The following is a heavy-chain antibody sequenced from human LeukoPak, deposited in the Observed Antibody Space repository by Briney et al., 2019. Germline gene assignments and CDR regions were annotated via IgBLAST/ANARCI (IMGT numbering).Heavy chain of an antibody. Sequence: GGSLRLSCAASGFTFSSYEMNWVRQAPGKGLEWVSYISSSGSTIYYADSVKGRFTISRDNSKNTLYLQMNSLRAEDTAVYYCAKVPVIVVVKVAFDIWGQGTMVTVSS. D-gene: IGHD3-22*01. J-gene: IGHJ3*02. CDR1: GFTFSSYE. V-gene: IGHV3-48*03. CDR3: AKVPVIVVVKVAFDI. CDR2: ISSSGSTI.